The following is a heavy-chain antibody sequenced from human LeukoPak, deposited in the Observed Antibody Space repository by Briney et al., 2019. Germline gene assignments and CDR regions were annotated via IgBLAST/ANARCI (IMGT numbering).Heavy chain of an antibody. V-gene: IGHV4-59*11. J-gene: IGHJ4*02. CDR3: ARVSAWDIAAAGVDY. CDR1: GDSINSLDL. D-gene: IGHD6-13*01. Sequence: SETLSLTCTVSGDSINSLDLWSWVRQPPGKGLEWIGYIYYSGSTNYNPSLKSRVTISVDTSKNQFSLKLSSVTAADTAVYYCARVSAWDIAAAGVDYWGQGTLVTVSS. CDR2: IYYSGST.